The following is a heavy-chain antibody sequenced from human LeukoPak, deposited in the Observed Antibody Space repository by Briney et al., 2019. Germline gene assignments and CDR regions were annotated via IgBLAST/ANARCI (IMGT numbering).Heavy chain of an antibody. J-gene: IGHJ4*02. CDR3: AREGLITVVRGVNFGY. V-gene: IGHV4-38-2*02. CDR2: IYHDGST. Sequence: LETLSLTCTVSAYSVSTDYYWGWIRQPPGKGLEWIGNIYHDGSTYYNPSLKSRVTISVDTSKNQFSLKLTSVIAADTAVYYCAREGLITVVRGVNFGYWGQGTLVSVSS. CDR1: AYSVSTDYY. D-gene: IGHD3-10*01.